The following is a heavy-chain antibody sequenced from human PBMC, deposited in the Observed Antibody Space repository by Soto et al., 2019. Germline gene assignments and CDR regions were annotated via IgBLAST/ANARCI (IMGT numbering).Heavy chain of an antibody. J-gene: IGHJ5*02. CDR2: ISGSGGST. V-gene: IGHV3-23*01. D-gene: IGHD2-15*01. CDR3: AKDPWIVVVAATHLGDNWFDP. CDR1: GFTFSSYA. Sequence: GGSLRLSCAASGFTFSSYAMSWVRQAPGKGLEWVSAISGSGGSTYYADSVKGRFTISRDNSKNTLYLQMNSLRAEDTAVYYCAKDPWIVVVAATHLGDNWFDPWGQGTLVTVSS.